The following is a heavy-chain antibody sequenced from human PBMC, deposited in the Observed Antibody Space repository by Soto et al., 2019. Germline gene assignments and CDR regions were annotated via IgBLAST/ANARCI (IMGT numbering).Heavy chain of an antibody. Sequence: GGSLRLSCAASGFTFSDYYMSWIRQAPGKGLEWVSYISSSSSYTNYADSVKGRFTISRDNAKNSLYLQMNSLRAEDTAVYYCARDRRHSSGYYYFDYWGQGTLVTVSS. CDR2: ISSSSSYT. CDR1: GFTFSDYY. D-gene: IGHD3-22*01. V-gene: IGHV3-11*06. J-gene: IGHJ4*02. CDR3: ARDRRHSSGYYYFDY.